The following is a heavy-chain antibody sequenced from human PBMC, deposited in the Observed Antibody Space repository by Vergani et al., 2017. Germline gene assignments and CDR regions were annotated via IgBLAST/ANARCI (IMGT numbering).Heavy chain of an antibody. CDR3: AKEGNYDILTGYTGFYYYYMDV. CDR2: ISYDGSNK. CDR1: GFTFSSYG. Sequence: QVQLVESGGGVVQPGRSLRLSCAASGFTFSSYGMHWVRQAPGKGLEWVAVISYDGSNKYYADSVKGRSTISRDNSKNTLYLQMNSLRAEDTAVYYCAKEGNYDILTGYTGFYYYYMDVWGKGTTVTVSS. J-gene: IGHJ6*03. D-gene: IGHD3-9*01. V-gene: IGHV3-30*18.